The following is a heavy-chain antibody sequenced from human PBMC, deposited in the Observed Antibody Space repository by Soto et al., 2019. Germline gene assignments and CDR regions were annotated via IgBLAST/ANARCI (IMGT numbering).Heavy chain of an antibody. CDR1: GYSFTSYW. Sequence: PGESLKISCKGSGYSFTSYWISWVRQMPGKGLEWMGRIDPSDSYTNYSPSFQGHVTISVDKSISTAYLQWSSLKASDTAMYYCARLPDILTGYSDYYYYYGMDVWGQGTTVTVSS. CDR3: ARLPDILTGYSDYYYYYGMDV. V-gene: IGHV5-10-1*01. J-gene: IGHJ6*02. CDR2: IDPSDSYT. D-gene: IGHD3-9*01.